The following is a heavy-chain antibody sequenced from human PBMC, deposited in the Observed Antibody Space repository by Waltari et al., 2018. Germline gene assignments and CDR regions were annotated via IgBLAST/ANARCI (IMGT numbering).Heavy chain of an antibody. CDR2: IRYDGSNK. D-gene: IGHD3-9*01. CDR1: GFTFSSYG. V-gene: IGHV3-30*02. J-gene: IGHJ6*02. Sequence: QVQLVESGGGVVQPGGSLRLSCAASGFTFSSYGMHWVRQAPGKGLEWVAFIRYDGSNKYDADSVKGRFTISRDNSKNTLYLQMNSLRAEDTAVYYCAKSGDDILTGRQSVYYYYGMDVWGQGTTVTVSS. CDR3: AKSGDDILTGRQSVYYYYGMDV.